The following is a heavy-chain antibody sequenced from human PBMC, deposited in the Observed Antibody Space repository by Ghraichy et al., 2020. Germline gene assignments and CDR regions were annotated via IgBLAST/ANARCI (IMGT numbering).Heavy chain of an antibody. Sequence: GESLRLSCAASGFTFSSYAMSWVRQAPGKGLEWVSAISGSGGSTYYADSVKGRFTISRDNSKNTLYLQMNSLRAEDTAVYYCAKALRDAVVGATKGPFDYWGQGTLVTVSS. D-gene: IGHD1-26*01. V-gene: IGHV3-23*01. CDR3: AKALRDAVVGATKGPFDY. J-gene: IGHJ4*02. CDR2: ISGSGGST. CDR1: GFTFSSYA.